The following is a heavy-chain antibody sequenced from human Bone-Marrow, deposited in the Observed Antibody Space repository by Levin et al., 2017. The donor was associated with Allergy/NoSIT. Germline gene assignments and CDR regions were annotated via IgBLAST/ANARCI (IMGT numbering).Heavy chain of an antibody. J-gene: IGHJ4*02. Sequence: GGSLRLSCKGSGYTFINYWIAWVRQMPGKGLEWMGMVFPGDSEIRYSPSFEGQVTISVDKSINTAYLQWSSLKPSDTAMYYCARQYQMILFDDWGQGALVAVSS. CDR3: ARQYQMILFDD. D-gene: IGHD3-16*01. CDR1: GYTFINYW. CDR2: VFPGDSEI. V-gene: IGHV5-51*01.